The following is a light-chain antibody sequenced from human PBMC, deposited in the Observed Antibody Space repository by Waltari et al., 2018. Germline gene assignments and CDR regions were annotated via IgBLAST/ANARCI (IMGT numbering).Light chain of an antibody. J-gene: IGKJ1*01. CDR3: QKYEALPAT. CDR1: QSVGRY. Sequence: EIVLTQSPGILSLSPGERATLSCRASQSVGRYLDWYQQKPGQTPRTLIYGASTRATGIPDRFSGSGSGTDFSLIISRLEPEDFAVYFCQKYEALPATFGQGTKVEIK. V-gene: IGKV3-20*01. CDR2: GAS.